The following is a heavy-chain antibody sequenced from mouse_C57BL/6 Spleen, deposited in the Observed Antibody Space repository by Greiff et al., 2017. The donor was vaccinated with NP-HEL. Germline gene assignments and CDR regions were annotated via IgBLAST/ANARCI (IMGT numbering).Heavy chain of an antibody. Sequence: EVHLVESGGGLVKPGGSLKLSCAASGFTFSDYGMHWVRQAPEKGLEWVAYISSGSSTIYYADTVKGRFTISRDNAKNTLFLQMTSLRSEDTAMYYCARSYYGSSYWFATGAKGLWSLSLQ. CDR3: ARSYYGSSYWFAT. CDR1: GFTFSDYG. D-gene: IGHD1-1*01. J-gene: IGHJ3*01. V-gene: IGHV5-17*01. CDR2: ISSGSSTI.